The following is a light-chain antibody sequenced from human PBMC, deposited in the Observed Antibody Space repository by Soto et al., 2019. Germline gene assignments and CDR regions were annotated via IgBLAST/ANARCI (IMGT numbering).Light chain of an antibody. J-gene: IGKJ4*01. CDR1: QAINNY. V-gene: IGKV1-27*01. CDR3: QKFNAVPT. CDR2: AAS. Sequence: DIPMTQPPSSLSASVGDRVTITCRASQAINNYLAWYQQKPGKVPTLLISAASTLQSGVPSRFSGSGSGTDFTLTISSLQPEDVATYYCQKFNAVPTFGGGTKVEI.